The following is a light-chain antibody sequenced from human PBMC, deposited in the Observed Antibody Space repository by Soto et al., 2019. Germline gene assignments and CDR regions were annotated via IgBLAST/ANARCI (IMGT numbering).Light chain of an antibody. Sequence: DIQMTQSPSTLSASVGDRVTITCRASQSISSWLAWYQQKPGKAPKLLIYKASSLESGVPSRFSGSGSGTEFTLTISSLQPDDVATYYCQHWGTFGQGTKVET. V-gene: IGKV1-5*03. CDR3: QHWGT. J-gene: IGKJ1*01. CDR1: QSISSW. CDR2: KAS.